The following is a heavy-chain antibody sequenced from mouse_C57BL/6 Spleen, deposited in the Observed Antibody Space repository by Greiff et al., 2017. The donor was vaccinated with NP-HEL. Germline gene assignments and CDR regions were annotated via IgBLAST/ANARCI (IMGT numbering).Heavy chain of an antibody. CDR1: GFTFTDYY. V-gene: IGHV7-3*01. D-gene: IGHD1-1*01. Sequence: EVMLVESGGGLVQPGGSLSLSCAASGFTFTDYYMSWVRQPPGKALEWLGFIRNKANGYTTEHSASVKGRFTISRDNSQSILYLQMNALRAEDSATYYCARYPRHYYGSSFYYFDYWGQGTTLTVSS. CDR2: IRNKANGYTT. CDR3: ARYPRHYYGSSFYYFDY. J-gene: IGHJ2*01.